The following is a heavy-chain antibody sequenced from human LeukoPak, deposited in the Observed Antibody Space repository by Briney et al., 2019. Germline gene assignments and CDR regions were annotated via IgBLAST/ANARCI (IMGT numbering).Heavy chain of an antibody. D-gene: IGHD6-13*01. Sequence: SETLSLTCTVSGGSISSYYWSWIRQPAGKGLEWIGRIYTSGSTNYNPSLKSRVTMSVATSKNQFSLKLSSVTAADTAVYYCARARAGIAAAGTYFDYWGQGTLVTVSS. J-gene: IGHJ4*02. V-gene: IGHV4-4*07. CDR3: ARARAGIAAAGTYFDY. CDR1: GGSISSYY. CDR2: IYTSGST.